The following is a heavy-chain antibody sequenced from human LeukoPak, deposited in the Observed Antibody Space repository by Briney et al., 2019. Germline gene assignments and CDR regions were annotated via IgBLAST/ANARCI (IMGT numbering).Heavy chain of an antibody. Sequence: PSETLSLTCTVSGGSISSYYWSWIRQPAGKGLEWIGRIYTSGSTNYNPSLKSRVTMSVDTSKNQFSLKLSSVTAADTAVYYCASEYYDSSGYHEYYFDYWGQGTLVTVSS. D-gene: IGHD3-22*01. V-gene: IGHV4-4*07. CDR3: ASEYYDSSGYHEYYFDY. J-gene: IGHJ4*02. CDR2: IYTSGST. CDR1: GGSISSYY.